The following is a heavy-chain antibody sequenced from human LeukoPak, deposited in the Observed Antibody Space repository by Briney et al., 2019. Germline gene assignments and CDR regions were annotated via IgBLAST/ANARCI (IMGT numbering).Heavy chain of an antibody. CDR1: GYTFTGYH. D-gene: IGHD1-26*01. Sequence: ASVKVSCKASGYTFTGYHMHWVRQAPGQGLEWMGWINPNSGGTNYAQKFQGRVTMTRDTSISTAYMELSRLRSDDTAVYYCARGRGSYNAFDIWGQGTMVTVSS. J-gene: IGHJ3*02. CDR2: INPNSGGT. CDR3: ARGRGSYNAFDI. V-gene: IGHV1-2*02.